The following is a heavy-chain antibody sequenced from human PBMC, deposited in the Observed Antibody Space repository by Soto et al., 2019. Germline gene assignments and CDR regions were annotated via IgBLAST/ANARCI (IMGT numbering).Heavy chain of an antibody. J-gene: IGHJ6*03. V-gene: IGHV4-59*12. D-gene: IGHD2-2*01. CDR2: IYYSGST. Sequence: SETLSLTCTVSGGSISSYYWSWIRQPPGKGLEWIGYIYYSGSTNYNPSLKSRVTISVDTSKNQFSLKLSSVTAPDTAVYYCAREVFVVVPAARGYYYYYMDVWGKGTTVTVSS. CDR3: AREVFVVVPAARGYYYYYMDV. CDR1: GGSISSYY.